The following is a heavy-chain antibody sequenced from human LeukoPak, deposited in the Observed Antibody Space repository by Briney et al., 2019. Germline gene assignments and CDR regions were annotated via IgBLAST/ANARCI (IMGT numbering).Heavy chain of an antibody. CDR1: GFTFSSSA. CDR2: ISGSGEST. J-gene: IGHJ4*02. Sequence: GGSLRLSCAASGFTFSSSAMSWVRQAPGKGLQWVSVISGSGESTYYADSVKGRFTISRDNSKNTLCLQMNSLRAEDTAVYYCAKAPVYASANRAYFDYWGQGTLVTVSS. CDR3: AKAPVYASANRAYFDY. V-gene: IGHV3-23*01. D-gene: IGHD5/OR15-5a*01.